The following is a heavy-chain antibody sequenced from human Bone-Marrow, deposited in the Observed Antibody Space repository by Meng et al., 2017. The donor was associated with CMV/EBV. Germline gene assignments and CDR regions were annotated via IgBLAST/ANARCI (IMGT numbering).Heavy chain of an antibody. V-gene: IGHV3-9*01. D-gene: IGHD6-6*01. CDR2: ISWDSGSI. CDR3: AKAMYSSSYGYFQH. Sequence: GGSLSLSCAASGFTFDDYAMHWVRQGPGKGLEWVSGISWDSGSIGYADSVKGRFTISRDNAKNSLYLQMNSLRAEDTALYYCAKAMYSSSYGYFQHWGQGTLVTVSS. J-gene: IGHJ1*01. CDR1: GFTFDDYA.